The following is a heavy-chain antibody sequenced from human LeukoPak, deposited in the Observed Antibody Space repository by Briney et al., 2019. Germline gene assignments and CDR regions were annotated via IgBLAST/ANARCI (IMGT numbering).Heavy chain of an antibody. CDR3: ARAPSEIGGYYPEYLRH. CDR2: IKSDGST. Sequence: PGGSLRLSCAASGFTFSSYWMHWVRQAPGKGLVWVSRIKSDGSTRYADSVKGRFTISRDNAKNTVSLQMNSLRAEDTGVYYCARAPSEIGGYYPEYLRHWGQGTLVTVSP. V-gene: IGHV3-74*01. J-gene: IGHJ1*01. D-gene: IGHD3-22*01. CDR1: GFTFSSYW.